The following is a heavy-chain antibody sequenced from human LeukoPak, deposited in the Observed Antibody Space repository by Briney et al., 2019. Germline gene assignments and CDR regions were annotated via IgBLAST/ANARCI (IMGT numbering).Heavy chain of an antibody. J-gene: IGHJ4*02. CDR2: IYYSGST. D-gene: IGHD1-26*01. V-gene: IGHV4-39*01. CDR1: GGSISSSSYY. Sequence: SETLSLTCTVSGGSISSSSYYWGWIRQPPGKGLEWIGSIYYSGSTYYNPSLKSRVTISVDTSKNQFSLKLSSVTAADTAVYYCARRHKELLYWGQGTLVTVSS. CDR3: ARRHKELLY.